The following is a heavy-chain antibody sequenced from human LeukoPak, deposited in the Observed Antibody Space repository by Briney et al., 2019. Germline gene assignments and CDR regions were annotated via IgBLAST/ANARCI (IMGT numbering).Heavy chain of an antibody. J-gene: IGHJ4*02. D-gene: IGHD6-19*01. CDR1: GFTFSSYG. CDR3: AISRGWYHY. V-gene: IGHV3-33*01. Sequence: GGSLRLSCAASGFTFSSYGMHWVRQVPGKGLEWVAVIWYDGSNKYYADSVKGRFTISRDNSKNTLYLQMNSLRAEDTAVYYCAISRGWYHYWGQGTLVTVSS. CDR2: IWYDGSNK.